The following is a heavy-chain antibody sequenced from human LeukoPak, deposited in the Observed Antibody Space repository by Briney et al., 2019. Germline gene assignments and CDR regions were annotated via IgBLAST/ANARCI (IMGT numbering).Heavy chain of an antibody. J-gene: IGHJ4*02. CDR1: GFTFSSYS. D-gene: IGHD3-22*01. Sequence: GGSLRLSCAASGFTFSSYSMNWVRQAPGKGLEWVSSISSSSSYIYYADSVKGRFTISRDNAKNSLYLQMNSLRAEDTAVYYCARGYDSSGYYYIWGQGTLVTVSS. CDR2: ISSSSSYI. CDR3: ARGYDSSGYYYI. V-gene: IGHV3-21*01.